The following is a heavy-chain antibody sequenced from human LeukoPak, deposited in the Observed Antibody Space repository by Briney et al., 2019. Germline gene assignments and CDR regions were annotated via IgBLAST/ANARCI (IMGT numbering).Heavy chain of an antibody. Sequence: GGSLRLSCAASGFTVSSNYMSWVRQAPGKGLKGGSGSYSGGSTYYADSVKSLFTISRHNYKNTLYLQMNSLRAEDTAVYYCARYSSGWYEEEFDYWGQGPLVPVSS. V-gene: IGHV3-53*04. CDR2: SYSGGST. CDR1: GFTVSSNY. J-gene: IGHJ4*02. D-gene: IGHD6-19*01. CDR3: ARYSSGWYEEEFDY.